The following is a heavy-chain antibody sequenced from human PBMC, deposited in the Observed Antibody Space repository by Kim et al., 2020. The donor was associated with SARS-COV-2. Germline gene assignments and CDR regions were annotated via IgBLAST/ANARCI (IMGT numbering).Heavy chain of an antibody. CDR2: IGQDGSRK. V-gene: IGHV3-7*01. CDR1: GFTFSTYW. Sequence: GGSLRLSCAASGFTFSTYWMTWARQVPGKGLEWVGNIGQDGSRKNYVDSVKGRFTISRDNAKNALYLQMNNLGAEDTAVFYCAGTSLYVSGAYEDYWGQGTLVTVSS. J-gene: IGHJ4*02. D-gene: IGHD3-22*01. CDR3: AGTSLYVSGAYEDY.